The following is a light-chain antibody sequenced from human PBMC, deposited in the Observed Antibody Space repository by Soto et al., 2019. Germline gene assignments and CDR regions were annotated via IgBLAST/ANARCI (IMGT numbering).Light chain of an antibody. V-gene: IGLV1-40*01. Sequence: QSVLTQPPSVSGSPGQRVTISCTGSSSNLGAGYDVHWYQQYPGTAPKLLIYGNNNRPSGVPDRFSGSKSGTSASLAITGLQAHDEAEYDCQSYDFSRSGSLVFGAGTKLTVL. CDR2: GNN. J-gene: IGLJ1*01. CDR3: QSYDFSRSGSLV. CDR1: SSNLGAGYD.